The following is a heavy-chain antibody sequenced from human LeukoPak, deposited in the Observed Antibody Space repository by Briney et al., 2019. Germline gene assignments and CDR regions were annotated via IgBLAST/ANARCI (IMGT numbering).Heavy chain of an antibody. CDR2: LSNSGNT. Sequence: WETLSLTCTVSGGSLSSRSHYWGWIRQPPGQGLEWIGSLSNSGNTYYNPSLKSRVTISVDTSKNEFSLKLSSVTAADTAVYYCVRWTAGTTEDSWGQGTLVTVSS. D-gene: IGHD1-1*01. V-gene: IGHV4-39*01. CDR3: VRWTAGTTEDS. J-gene: IGHJ4*02. CDR1: GGSLSSRSHY.